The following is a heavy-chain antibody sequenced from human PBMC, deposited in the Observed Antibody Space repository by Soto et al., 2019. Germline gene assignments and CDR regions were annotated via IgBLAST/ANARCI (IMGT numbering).Heavy chain of an antibody. CDR1: GFTFKSNA. CDR2: ISYDGSNK. D-gene: IGHD2-15*01. J-gene: IGHJ4*02. V-gene: IGHV3-30*04. CDR3: TSSSVSDIVVVAAASELDY. Sequence: QVQLVESGGGVVQPGRSLRLSCAASGFTFKSNAMHWVRQAPGKGLEWVAVISYDGSNKHYTDSVKGRFTISRDNSKNTLYLQMNGLRPEDTGVYYCTSSSVSDIVVVAAASELDYWGQGTLVTVSS.